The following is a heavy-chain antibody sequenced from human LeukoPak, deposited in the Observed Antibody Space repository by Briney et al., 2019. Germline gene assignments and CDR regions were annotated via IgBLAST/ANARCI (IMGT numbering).Heavy chain of an antibody. CDR2: ISSSSSYI. CDR1: GFTFDDYA. D-gene: IGHD1-26*01. CDR3: ARDRGAEDEDFDY. V-gene: IGHV3-21*01. Sequence: KPGGSLRLSCAASGFTFDDYAMHWVRQAPGKGLEWVSSISSSSSYIYYADSVKGRFTISRDNAKNSLYLQMNSLRAEDTAVYYCARDRGAEDEDFDYWGQGTLVTVSS. J-gene: IGHJ4*02.